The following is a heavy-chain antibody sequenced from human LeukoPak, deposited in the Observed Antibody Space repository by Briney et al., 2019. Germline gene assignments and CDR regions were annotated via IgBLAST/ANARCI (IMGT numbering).Heavy chain of an antibody. CDR2: IYYSGST. J-gene: IGHJ4*02. CDR1: GGSISSSSYY. D-gene: IGHD2-21*02. V-gene: IGHV4-31*03. Sequence: SETLSLTCTVSGGSISSSSYYWSWIRQHPGKGLEWIGYIYYSGSTYYNPSLKSRVTISVDTSKNQFSLKLSSVTAADTAVYYCARAYCGGDCYAESSLIDYWGQGTLVTVSS. CDR3: ARAYCGGDCYAESSLIDY.